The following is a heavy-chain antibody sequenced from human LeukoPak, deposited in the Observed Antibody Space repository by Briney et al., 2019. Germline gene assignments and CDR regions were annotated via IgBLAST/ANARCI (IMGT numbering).Heavy chain of an antibody. CDR3: ARDGASSWYELGWYFDL. J-gene: IGHJ2*01. Sequence: SETLSLTCTVSGGSISSYYWSWIRQPPGKGLEWIGYIYYSGSTNYNPSLKSRVTISVDTSKNQFSLKLSSVTAADTAVYYCARDGASSWYELGWYFDLWGRGTLVTVSS. D-gene: IGHD6-13*01. CDR2: IYYSGST. CDR1: GGSISSYY. V-gene: IGHV4-59*01.